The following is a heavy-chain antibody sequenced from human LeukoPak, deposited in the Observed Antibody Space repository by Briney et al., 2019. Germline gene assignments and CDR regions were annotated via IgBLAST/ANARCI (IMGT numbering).Heavy chain of an antibody. CDR3: ARCGGSCYPSGFDY. D-gene: IGHD2-15*01. J-gene: IGHJ4*02. Sequence: ASVKVSCKASGYTFTGYYVHWVRQAPGQGLEWMGWINPYSGDTNYAQKFQGRVTMTRDTSISTAYMELSRLRSDDTAVYYCARCGGSCYPSGFDYWGQGTLVTVSS. CDR1: GYTFTGYY. V-gene: IGHV1-2*02. CDR2: INPYSGDT.